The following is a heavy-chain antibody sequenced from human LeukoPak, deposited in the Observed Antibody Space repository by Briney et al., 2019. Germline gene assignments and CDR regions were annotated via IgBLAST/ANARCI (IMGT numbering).Heavy chain of an antibody. J-gene: IGHJ4*02. V-gene: IGHV4-59*01. D-gene: IGHD3-22*01. CDR3: ARGEVYYDNSGPLDC. CDR1: GGSISSYY. Sequence: SETLSLTCTVSGGSISSYYWSWIRQPPGKGLEWIGYIYYSGSTNYNPSLKSRVTISVDTSKNQFSLKLSSVTAADTAVYYCARGEVYYDNSGPLDCWGQGTLVTVSS. CDR2: IYYSGST.